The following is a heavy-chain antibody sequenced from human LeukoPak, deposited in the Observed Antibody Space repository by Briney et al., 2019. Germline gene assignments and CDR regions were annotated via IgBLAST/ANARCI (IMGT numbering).Heavy chain of an antibody. Sequence: GGSLRLSCTASGFTFGDYAMSWFRQAPGKGLEWVGFIRSKAYGGTTEYAASVKGRFTISRDDPKSIAYLQMNSLKTEDTAVYYCTRAYTQLGFDPWGQGTLVTVSS. D-gene: IGHD2-2*01. J-gene: IGHJ5*02. CDR2: IRSKAYGGTT. CDR3: TRAYTQLGFDP. V-gene: IGHV3-49*03. CDR1: GFTFGDYA.